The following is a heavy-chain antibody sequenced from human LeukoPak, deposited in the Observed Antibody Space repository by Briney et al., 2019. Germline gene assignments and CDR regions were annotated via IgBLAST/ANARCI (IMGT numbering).Heavy chain of an antibody. D-gene: IGHD2-2*01. J-gene: IGHJ4*02. CDR3: ARGRRSDIVVVPAAMRWFDY. V-gene: IGHV4-34*01. CDR1: GGSFSGYY. CDR2: INHSGST. Sequence: SETLSLTCAVYGGSFSGYYWSWIRQPPGKGLEWIGEINHSGSTNYNPSLKSRVTISVDTSKNQFSLKLSSVTAADTAVYYCARGRRSDIVVVPAAMRWFDYWGQGTLVTVSS.